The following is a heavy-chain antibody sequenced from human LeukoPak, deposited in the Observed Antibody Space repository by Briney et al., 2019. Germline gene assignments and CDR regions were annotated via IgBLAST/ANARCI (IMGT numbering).Heavy chain of an antibody. CDR3: ARHFPAGGQLTYYYYYGMDV. Sequence: PSETLSLTCTVSGGSISSYYWTWIRQPPGKGLEWIGYIYYSGSTDYNPSLKSRVTISVDTSKNQFSLKLTSVTAADTAMYYCARHFPAGGQLTYYYYYGMDVWGQGTTVTVSS. D-gene: IGHD4-23*01. J-gene: IGHJ6*02. V-gene: IGHV4-59*13. CDR1: GGSISSYY. CDR2: IYYSGST.